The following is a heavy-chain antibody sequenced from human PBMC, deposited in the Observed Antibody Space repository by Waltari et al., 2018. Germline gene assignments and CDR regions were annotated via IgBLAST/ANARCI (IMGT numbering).Heavy chain of an antibody. CDR2: MNPNSGNT. V-gene: IGHV1-8*01. Sequence: LVQSGAEVKKPGASVKVSCKASGYTFNSFDTSWVRQATGQGLEWMGWMNPNSGNTVYAQQFQGRVTMTRNTSINTAYMELSSLRFDDTAMYYCARVVPNTAYEMNWFGPWGQGSLVTVSS. J-gene: IGHJ5*02. CDR1: GYTFNSFD. D-gene: IGHD6-6*01. CDR3: ARVVPNTAYEMNWFGP.